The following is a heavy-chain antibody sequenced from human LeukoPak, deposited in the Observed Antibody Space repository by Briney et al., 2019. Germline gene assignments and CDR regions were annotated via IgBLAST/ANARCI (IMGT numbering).Heavy chain of an antibody. CDR3: AGDHYGDPIDY. Sequence: PSETLSLTCAVYGGSFSGYYWSWIRQPPGKGLEWIGEINHSGSTNYNPSLKSRVTISVDTSKNQFSRKLSSVTAADTAVYYCAGDHYGDPIDYWGQGTLVTVSS. D-gene: IGHD4-17*01. J-gene: IGHJ4*02. CDR2: INHSGST. CDR1: GGSFSGYY. V-gene: IGHV4-34*01.